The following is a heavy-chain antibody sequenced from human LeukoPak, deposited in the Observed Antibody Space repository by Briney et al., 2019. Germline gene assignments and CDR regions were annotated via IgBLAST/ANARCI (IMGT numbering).Heavy chain of an antibody. J-gene: IGHJ5*02. CDR2: ISYDGSNK. D-gene: IGHD2-8*01. Sequence: GGSLRLSCAASGFTFSSYGIHWVRQAPGKGLEWVAVISYDGSNKYYADSVKGRFTISRDNSKNTLYLQMNSLRAEDTAVYYCARGHLGYCTNGVCEHWFDPWGQGTLVTVSS. CDR1: GFTFSSYG. CDR3: ARGHLGYCTNGVCEHWFDP. V-gene: IGHV3-30*03.